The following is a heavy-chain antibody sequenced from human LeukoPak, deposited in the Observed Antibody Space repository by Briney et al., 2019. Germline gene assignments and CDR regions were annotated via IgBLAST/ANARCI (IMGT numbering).Heavy chain of an antibody. CDR2: ISGSGSSI. D-gene: IGHD3-3*01. Sequence: GGSLRLSCAASGFTFSSYSMNWVRQAPGKGLEWVSYISGSGSSIYYADSVRGRFTISRDNAKTSLFLQMNSLRDEDTAVYYCARDFLCSFDYWGQGALVTVSS. V-gene: IGHV3-48*02. CDR3: ARDFLCSFDY. CDR1: GFTFSSYS. J-gene: IGHJ4*02.